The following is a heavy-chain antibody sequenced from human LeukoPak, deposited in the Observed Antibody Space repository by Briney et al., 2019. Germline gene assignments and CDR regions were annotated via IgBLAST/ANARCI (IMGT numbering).Heavy chain of an antibody. V-gene: IGHV4-59*01. CDR1: GGSISSYY. Sequence: SETLSLTCTVSGGSISSYYWSWIRQPPGKGLEWIGYIYYSGSTNYNPSLKGRVTISVDTSKNQFSPKLSSVTAADTAVYYCARSSSGYADYWGQGTLVTVSS. J-gene: IGHJ4*02. CDR3: ARSSSGYADY. D-gene: IGHD5-12*01. CDR2: IYYSGST.